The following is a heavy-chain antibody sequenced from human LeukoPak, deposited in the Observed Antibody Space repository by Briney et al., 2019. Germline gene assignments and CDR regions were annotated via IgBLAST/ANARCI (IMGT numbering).Heavy chain of an antibody. CDR2: IWYDGSNK. J-gene: IGHJ4*02. D-gene: IGHD3-22*01. CDR1: GFTFSSYG. V-gene: IGHV3-33*01. Sequence: GRSLRLSCAASGFTFSSYGMHWVRQAPGKGLEWVAVIWYDGSNKYYADSVKGRFTISRDNSKNTLYLQMNSLRAEDTAVYYCARDHYYYDSSGYYVWGQGTLVTVSS. CDR3: ARDHYYYDSSGYYV.